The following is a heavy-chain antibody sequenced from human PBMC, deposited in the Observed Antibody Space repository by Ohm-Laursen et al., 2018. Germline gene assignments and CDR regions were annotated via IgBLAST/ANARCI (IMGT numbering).Heavy chain of an antibody. V-gene: IGHV3-66*01. D-gene: IGHD1-26*01. CDR1: EVTDSPNY. CDR2: LYNGGFT. J-gene: IGHJ6*02. Sequence: SLRLSCSASEVTDSPNYMSWVRQAPGKGLECVAILYNGGFTYYADSVKGRFTISRDNSKNTLFLQMNSLRAEDTAVYYCARGINGSYRNYYYGMAVWGQGTTVTVSS. CDR3: ARGINGSYRNYYYGMAV.